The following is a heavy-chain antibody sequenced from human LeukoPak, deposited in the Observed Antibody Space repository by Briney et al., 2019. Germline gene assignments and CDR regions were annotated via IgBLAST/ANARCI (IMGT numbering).Heavy chain of an antibody. CDR1: GGSISSGDYY. Sequence: KTSETLSLTCTVSGGSISSGDYYWSWIRQPPGKGLEWIGYIYYSGTSFNSPSLKSRVTISVDTSKNQFSLKLSSVTAADTAVYYCASYRTDWFDPWGQGTLVTVSS. CDR3: ASYRTDWFDP. D-gene: IGHD4-11*01. CDR2: IYYSGTS. V-gene: IGHV4-30-4*01. J-gene: IGHJ5*02.